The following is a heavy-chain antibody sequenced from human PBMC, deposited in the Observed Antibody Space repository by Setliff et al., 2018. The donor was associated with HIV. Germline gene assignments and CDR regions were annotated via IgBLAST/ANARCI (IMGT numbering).Heavy chain of an antibody. CDR3: AKDGYSYGSSSYFDY. CDR2: ILYDGTNK. D-gene: IGHD5-18*01. V-gene: IGHV3-30*04. Sequence: GGSLRLSCAASGFTFSNYAMHWVRQAPGKGLEWVAYILYDGTNKYFADSVTGRFTISRDNSKNTLYLQMNSLRAEDTAVYYCAKDGYSYGSSSYFDYWGQGTLVTVSS. CDR1: GFTFSNYA. J-gene: IGHJ4*02.